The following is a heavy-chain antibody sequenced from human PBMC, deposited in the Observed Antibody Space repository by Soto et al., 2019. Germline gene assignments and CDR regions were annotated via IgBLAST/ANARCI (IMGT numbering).Heavy chain of an antibody. Sequence: QITLKESGPPLVKPTQTLTLTCTFSGFSLSTSEVGVGWIRQPPGKALEWLALIYWDDDKRYSPSLKSRLTITKDTPKNPVVLTVYNMAPGDTATYHCALRWGSSCFLPWGQGTMIAFSP. CDR3: ALRWGSSCFLP. CDR2: IYWDDDK. J-gene: IGHJ1*01. D-gene: IGHD6-13*01. CDR1: GFSLSTSEVG. V-gene: IGHV2-5*02.